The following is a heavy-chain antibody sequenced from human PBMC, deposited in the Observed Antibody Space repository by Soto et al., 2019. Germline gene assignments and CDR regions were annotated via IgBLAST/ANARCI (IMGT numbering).Heavy chain of an antibody. J-gene: IGHJ6*02. CDR1: GGTFSSYE. CDR3: VRQLVPAAYYGMDV. CDR2: IIPMFGTP. D-gene: IGHD2-2*01. V-gene: IGHV1-69*13. Sequence: SVKVSCKASGGTFSSYEVSWVRQAPGAGLEWMGGIIPMFGTPNYAQKFQGRVTITADECTSTAFMDLSSLRSEDTAIYYCVRQLVPAAYYGMDVWGQGTTVTVSS.